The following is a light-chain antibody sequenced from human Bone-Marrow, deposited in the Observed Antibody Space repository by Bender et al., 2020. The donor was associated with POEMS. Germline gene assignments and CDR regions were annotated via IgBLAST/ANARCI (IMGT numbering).Light chain of an antibody. Sequence: QSVLTQPPSASGPPGQRVTISCSGGSSNIGAHAVNWYQHLPGTAPKLLIYSSHRRPSEVPDRLSGSRSGTSASLAISGLQSEDEADYYCAVWDDSLNGWVFGGGTKLTVL. J-gene: IGLJ3*02. CDR2: SSH. CDR1: SSNIGAHA. V-gene: IGLV1-44*01. CDR3: AVWDDSLNGWV.